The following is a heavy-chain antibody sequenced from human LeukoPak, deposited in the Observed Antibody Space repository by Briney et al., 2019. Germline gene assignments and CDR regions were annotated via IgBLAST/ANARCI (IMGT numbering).Heavy chain of an antibody. CDR3: AKDRHCSSISCYRGYFDY. J-gene: IGHJ4*02. CDR2: ISGSDGST. CDR1: GFTFSTYG. Sequence: GGSLRLSCGASGFTFSTYGMSWVRQAPGKGLEWVSVISGSDGSTYYADSVKGRFTISRDNSRNTLYVQMNSLTAEDTAVYYCAKDRHCSSISCYRGYFDYWGQGTLVTVSS. D-gene: IGHD2-2*01. V-gene: IGHV3-23*01.